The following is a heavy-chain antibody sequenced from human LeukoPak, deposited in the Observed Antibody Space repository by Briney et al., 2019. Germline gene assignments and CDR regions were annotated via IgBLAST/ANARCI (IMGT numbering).Heavy chain of an antibody. CDR3: ARDGSYYDSSGYYPDPYYFDY. CDR1: GFTFSSYS. V-gene: IGHV3-21*01. J-gene: IGHJ4*02. Sequence: PGGSLRLSCAASGFTFSSYSMNWVRQAPGKGLEWVSSISSSSSCIYYADSVKGRFTISRDNAKNSLYLQMNSLRAEDTAVYYCARDGSYYDSSGYYPDPYYFDYWGQGTLVTVSS. D-gene: IGHD3-22*01. CDR2: ISSSSSCI.